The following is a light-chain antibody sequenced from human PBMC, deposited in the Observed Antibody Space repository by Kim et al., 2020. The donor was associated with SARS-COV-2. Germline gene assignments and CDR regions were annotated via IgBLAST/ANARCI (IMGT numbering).Light chain of an antibody. CDR2: GAS. CDR3: QQYGTSLRT. J-gene: IGKJ1*01. CDR1: QSVTSGY. Sequence: EIVLTQSPGTLSLSPGERATLSCRASQSVTSGYLAWYQQKPGQPPRLLIYGASNRATGIPDRFSGSGSGTDFTLTISRLESEDLAVYYCQQYGTSLRTFGQGTKVDI. V-gene: IGKV3-20*01.